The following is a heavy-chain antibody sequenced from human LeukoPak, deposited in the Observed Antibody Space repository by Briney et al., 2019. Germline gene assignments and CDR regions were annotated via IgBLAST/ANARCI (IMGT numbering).Heavy chain of an antibody. J-gene: IGHJ4*02. CDR3: ARLDCTGDGCYNH. CDR2: VSSDGTT. V-gene: IGHV4-59*08. D-gene: IGHD2-8*02. CDR1: TDSLTSNY. Sequence: SETLSLTCPVSTDSLTSNYWSWVRHPPGNGLEWIGYVSSDGTTNYTPSLRSRVIMSVDTAKNHISLNLTSLTAADTAIYYCARLDCTGDGCYNHWGRGTLVTV.